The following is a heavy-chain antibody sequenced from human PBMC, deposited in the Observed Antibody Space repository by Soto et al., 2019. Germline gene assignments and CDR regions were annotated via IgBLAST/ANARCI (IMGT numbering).Heavy chain of an antibody. Sequence: SETLSLTCTVSGGSISRGCYYWRSIRQHGGKGLEGIGYICYSGSTYYNPSLKSRVTISVDTSKNQFSLKLSSETAADTAVYYCARANWNFFVDYWGQGTLVTVSS. CDR3: ARANWNFFVDY. CDR2: ICYSGST. D-gene: IGHD1-7*01. J-gene: IGHJ4*02. V-gene: IGHV4-31*03. CDR1: GGSISRGCYY.